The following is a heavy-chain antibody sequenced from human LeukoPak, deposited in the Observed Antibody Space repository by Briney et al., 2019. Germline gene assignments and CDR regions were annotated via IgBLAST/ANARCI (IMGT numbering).Heavy chain of an antibody. CDR3: ATLDSGYVGELGDY. D-gene: IGHD5-12*01. J-gene: IGHJ4*02. V-gene: IGHV4-38-2*01. Sequence: SETLSLTCAVSGYSISSGYYWGWIRQPPGKGLEWIGSIYHSGSTYYNPSLKSRVTISVDTSKNQFSLKLSSVTAADTAVYYCATLDSGYVGELGDYWGQGTLVTVSS. CDR2: IYHSGST. CDR1: GYSISSGYY.